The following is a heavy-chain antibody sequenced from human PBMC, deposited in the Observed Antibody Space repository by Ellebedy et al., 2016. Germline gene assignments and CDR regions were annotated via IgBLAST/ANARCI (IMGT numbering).Heavy chain of an antibody. CDR1: GLNFNTFF. J-gene: IGHJ4*02. CDR3: REGHYSDV. Sequence: GGSLRLXCTASGLNFNTFFMSWVRQAPGKGLQWFSTISAGGDDTYLADSVKGRFTISRDNSRNILYLQMSSLRDEDSAIYYCREGHYSDVWGQGTQVTVSA. CDR2: ISAGGDDT. V-gene: IGHV3-23*01.